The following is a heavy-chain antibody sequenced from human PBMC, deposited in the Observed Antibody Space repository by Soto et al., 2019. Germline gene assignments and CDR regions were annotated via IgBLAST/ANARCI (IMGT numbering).Heavy chain of an antibody. D-gene: IGHD3-16*01. CDR3: TREVGGRGRY. Sequence: PVGSLRLSCEFSVFIFSSYWMHCVRQFPGKWLVWVSRTNEDGSITNYADSVRGRFTISRDNAKNTLYLEMNSLRVEDTAVYYWTREVGGRGRYWGQGTLVNVSS. CDR2: TNEDGSIT. J-gene: IGHJ4*02. V-gene: IGHV3-74*01. CDR1: VFIFSSYW.